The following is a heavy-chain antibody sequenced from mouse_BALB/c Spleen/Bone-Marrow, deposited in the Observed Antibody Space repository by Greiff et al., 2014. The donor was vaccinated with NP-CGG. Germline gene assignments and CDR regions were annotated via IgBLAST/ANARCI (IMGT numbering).Heavy chain of an antibody. Sequence: DVKLVESGGGLVQPGESLKLSCESNEYEFPSHDMSWVRKTPEKRLELVAAINSDGGSTYYPDTMGRRFIISRDNTKKTLYLQMSSLRSGDTALYYCARHANWDWFAYWGQGTLVTVSA. D-gene: IGHD4-1*01. V-gene: IGHV5-2*01. CDR3: ARHANWDWFAY. J-gene: IGHJ3*01. CDR1: EYEFPSHD. CDR2: INSDGGST.